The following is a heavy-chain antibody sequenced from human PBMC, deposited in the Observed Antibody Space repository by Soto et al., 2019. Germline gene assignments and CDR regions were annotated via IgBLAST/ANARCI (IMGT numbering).Heavy chain of an antibody. CDR2: IYYSGST. D-gene: IGHD6-19*01. J-gene: IGHJ5*02. CDR1: GGSISSYY. CDR3: ARDRVGSSGSWFDP. V-gene: IGHV4-59*01. Sequence: PSETLSLTCTVSGGSISSYYWSWIRQPPGKGLEWIGYIYYSGSTNYNPSLKSRVTISVDTSKNQFSLKLSSVTAADTAVYYCARDRVGSSGSWFDPWGQGTLVTVSS.